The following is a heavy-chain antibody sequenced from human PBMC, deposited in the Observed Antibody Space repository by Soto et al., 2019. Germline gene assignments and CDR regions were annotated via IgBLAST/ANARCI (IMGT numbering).Heavy chain of an antibody. V-gene: IGHV4-59*08. D-gene: IGHD2-21*02. CDR1: GGSIGSYY. J-gene: IGHJ4*02. CDR3: AGSPLVDCGGDCYFDY. CDR2: IYYRGST. Sequence: PSETLSLTCTVSGGSIGSYYWSWIRQPPGKGLEWIGFIYYRGSTNYNPSLKSRVTISVDTSKNQFFLKLTSVTAADTAVYYCAGSPLVDCGGDCYFDYWGQGTLVTVSS.